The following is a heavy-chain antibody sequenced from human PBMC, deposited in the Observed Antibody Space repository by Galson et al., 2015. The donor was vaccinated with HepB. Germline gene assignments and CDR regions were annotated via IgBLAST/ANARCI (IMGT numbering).Heavy chain of an antibody. J-gene: IGHJ6*03. Sequence: SLRLSCAASGFTFSSYWMSWVRQAPGKGLEWVANIKQDGSEKYYVDSVKGRFTISRDNAKNSLYLQMNSLRAEDTAVYYCAREAFYYQLLHYYYYYYMDVWGKGTTVTVSS. V-gene: IGHV3-7*01. CDR2: IKQDGSEK. CDR1: GFTFSSYW. CDR3: AREAFYYQLLHYYYYYYMDV. D-gene: IGHD2-2*01.